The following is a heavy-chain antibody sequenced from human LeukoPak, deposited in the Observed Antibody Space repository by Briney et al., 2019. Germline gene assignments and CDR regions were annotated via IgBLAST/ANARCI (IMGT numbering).Heavy chain of an antibody. CDR3: ARGGANYGSGSYYGN. Sequence: SETLSLTCTVSGGSISSGGYYWSWLRQHPGTGLEWIGYIYYSGSTYYNPSLKSRVTISVGTSKNQFSLKLSSVTAADTAVYYCARGGANYGSGSYYGNWGQGTLVTVSS. CDR1: GGSISSGGYY. CDR2: IYYSGST. J-gene: IGHJ4*02. V-gene: IGHV4-31*03. D-gene: IGHD3-10*01.